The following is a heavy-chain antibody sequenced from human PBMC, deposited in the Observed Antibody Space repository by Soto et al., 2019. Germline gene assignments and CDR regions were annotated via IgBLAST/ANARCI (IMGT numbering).Heavy chain of an antibody. CDR1: GFTFSSYW. Sequence: GGSLRLSCAASGFTFSSYWMSWVRQAPGKGLEWVANIKQDGSEKYYVDSVKGRFTISRDNAKNSLYLQMNSLRAEDTAVYYCASIRFLEWSEPVMDVWGQGTTVTVS. CDR3: ASIRFLEWSEPVMDV. V-gene: IGHV3-7*03. D-gene: IGHD3-3*01. CDR2: IKQDGSEK. J-gene: IGHJ6*02.